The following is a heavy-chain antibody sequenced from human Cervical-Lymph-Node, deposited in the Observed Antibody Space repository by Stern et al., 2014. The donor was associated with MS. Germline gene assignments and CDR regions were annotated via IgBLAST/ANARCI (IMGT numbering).Heavy chain of an antibody. J-gene: IGHJ4*02. D-gene: IGHD3-22*01. V-gene: IGHV2-5*02. CDR1: GVSLSTRGVG. Sequence: QVTLRESGPLLVKPTQTLTLTCSLSGVSLSTRGVGVGWIRQPPGKALEWLGNIYWGGNARYRTSLRNTLTITNYTSTNHDGLIMTNVDPVDSGTYFCVHSDDTSGYYAYWSQGTPVTVSS. CDR2: IYWGGNA. CDR3: VHSDDTSGYYAY.